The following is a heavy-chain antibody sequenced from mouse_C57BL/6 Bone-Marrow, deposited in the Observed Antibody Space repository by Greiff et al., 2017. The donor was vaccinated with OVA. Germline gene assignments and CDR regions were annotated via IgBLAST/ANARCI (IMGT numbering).Heavy chain of an antibody. CDR1: GYAFSSYW. J-gene: IGHJ3*01. V-gene: IGHV1-80*01. D-gene: IGHD2-4*01. Sequence: VQLQQSGAELVKPGASVKISCKASGYAFSSYWMNWVKQRPGKGLEWIGQIYPGDGDTNYNGKFKGKATLTADKSSSTSYMQLSSLTSEDSAVYLCARGGIYYYCDGFAYWGQGTLVTVSA. CDR3: ARGGIYYYCDGFAY. CDR2: IYPGDGDT.